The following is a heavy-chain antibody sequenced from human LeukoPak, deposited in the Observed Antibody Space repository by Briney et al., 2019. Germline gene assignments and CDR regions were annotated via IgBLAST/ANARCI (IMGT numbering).Heavy chain of an antibody. D-gene: IGHD3/OR15-3a*01. J-gene: IGHJ6*03. CDR3: ARRTGYYDYYYYYYYMDV. V-gene: IGHV3-7*01. CDR1: GFTFSSYW. CDR2: IKQDGSEK. Sequence: PGGSLRLSCAASGFTFSSYWMSWVRQAPGKGLEWVANIKQDGSEKYYVDSVKGRFTISRDNAKNSLYLQMNSLRAEDTAVYYCARRTGYYDYYYYYYYMDVWGKGTTVTVPS.